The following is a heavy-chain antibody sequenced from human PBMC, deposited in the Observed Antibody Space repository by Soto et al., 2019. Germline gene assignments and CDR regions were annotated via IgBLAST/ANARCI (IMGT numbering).Heavy chain of an antibody. CDR3: ARDGAVAGDSNFDY. Sequence: ASVKVSCKASGYTVTSSAIHWVRQAPGQGLEWMGWINAGNGNIKHSQKFQHRVTITRDTSASTAYMELSSLRLEDTAVYYCARDGAVAGDSNFDYWGQGTLVTVSS. V-gene: IGHV1-3*01. D-gene: IGHD6-19*01. CDR2: INAGNGNI. CDR1: GYTVTSSA. J-gene: IGHJ4*02.